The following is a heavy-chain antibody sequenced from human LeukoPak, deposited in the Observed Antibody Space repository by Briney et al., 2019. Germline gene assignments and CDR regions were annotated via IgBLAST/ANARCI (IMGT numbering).Heavy chain of an antibody. CDR2: VSYDGSNK. D-gene: IGHD3-10*01. Sequence: GGSLRLSCAASGFTFSNYAMHWVRQAPGKGLEWVAVVSYDGSNKYYADSVKGRFTISRDNAKNSLYLQMNSLRAEDTAVYYCARGESVNEFGYWGQGTLVTVSS. CDR1: GFTFSNYA. J-gene: IGHJ4*02. CDR3: ARGESVNEFGY. V-gene: IGHV3-30-3*01.